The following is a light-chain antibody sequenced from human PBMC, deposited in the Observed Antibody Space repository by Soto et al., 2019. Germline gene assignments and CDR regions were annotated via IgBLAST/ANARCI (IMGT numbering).Light chain of an antibody. V-gene: IGLV2-11*01. J-gene: IGLJ3*02. CDR1: SSNFGGYSY. Sequence: QSALTQPRSVSGSPGQSVTISCTGTSSNFGGYSYVSWYQQHPGIAPQLIIYDVTKRPSGVPDRFSGSKSGNTASLTISGLQAEDEADYYCCSYAGSYSWVFGGGTKVTVL. CDR2: DVT. CDR3: CSYAGSYSWV.